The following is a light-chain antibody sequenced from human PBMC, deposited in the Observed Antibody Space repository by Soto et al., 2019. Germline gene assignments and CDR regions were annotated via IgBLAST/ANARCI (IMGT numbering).Light chain of an antibody. J-gene: IGKJ1*01. CDR1: QSVSGN. CDR2: GAS. Sequence: EIVMTQSPATLSVSPGERATLSCRASQSVSGNLAWYQQKPGQAPRLLMYGASTRATGIPARFSGSGSGTEFTLAISSLQSEDFAVYYCQQYNNWPSWTFGQGTNVEIK. V-gene: IGKV3-15*01. CDR3: QQYNNWPSWT.